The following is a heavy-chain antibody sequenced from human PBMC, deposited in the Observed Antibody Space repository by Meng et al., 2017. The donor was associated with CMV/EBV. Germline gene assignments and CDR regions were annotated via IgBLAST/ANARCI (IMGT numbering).Heavy chain of an antibody. V-gene: IGHV3-73*01. D-gene: IGHD1-1*01. CDR3: TRHGGNWYGVDN. CDR1: GFTFSTSA. J-gene: IGHJ4*02. Sequence: GESLKIYCAASGFTFSTSAIHWVRQASGKGLEWVGRIRSKAKSYATTYAASVTGRFTISREESKNTAYLQMNSLRTEDTAIYYCTRHGGNWYGVDNWGLGTLVTVSS. CDR2: IRSKAKSYAT.